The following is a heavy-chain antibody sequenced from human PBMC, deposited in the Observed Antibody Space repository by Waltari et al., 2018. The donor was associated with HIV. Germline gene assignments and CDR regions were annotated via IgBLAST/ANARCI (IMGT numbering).Heavy chain of an antibody. CDR2: IRSKAYGGTT. CDR3: LPDYDILTGYLAFDY. Sequence: EVQMVESGGGLVQPGRSLRLSCTASGFTFGAYAMSWFRQAPGKGREWVSFIRSKAYGGTTEYAASVKGRFTISRDDSKSIAYLQMNSLKTEDTAVYYCLPDYDILTGYLAFDYWGQGTLVTVSS. CDR1: GFTFGAYA. V-gene: IGHV3-49*03. J-gene: IGHJ4*02. D-gene: IGHD3-9*01.